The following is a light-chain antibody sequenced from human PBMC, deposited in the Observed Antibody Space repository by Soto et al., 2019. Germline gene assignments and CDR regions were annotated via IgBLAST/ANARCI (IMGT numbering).Light chain of an antibody. CDR1: SSDVGGYNS. CDR3: SSYTSSSTGV. CDR2: EVS. Sequence: QSALTQPASVSGSPGQSITISCTGTSSDVGGYNSVSWYQQHPGKAPKLMIYEVSNQPSGVSNRFSGSKSGNTASLTISGLQAEDEADYYCSSYTSSSTGVFGGGTKLTVL. J-gene: IGLJ3*02. V-gene: IGLV2-14*01.